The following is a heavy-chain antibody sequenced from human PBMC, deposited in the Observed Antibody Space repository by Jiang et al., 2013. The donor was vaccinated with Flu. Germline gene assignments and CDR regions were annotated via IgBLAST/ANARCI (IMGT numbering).Heavy chain of an antibody. CDR3: ARRRGEGCSGGSCYLNWFDP. V-gene: IGHV5-51*01. D-gene: IGHD2-15*01. CDR2: IYPGDSDT. CDR1: GYSFTSYW. Sequence: KGSGYSFTSYWIGWVRQXPGKGLEWMGIIYPGDSDTRYSPSFQGQVTISADKSISTAYLQWSSLKASDTAMYYCARRRGEGCSGGSCYLNWFDPWGQGTLVTVSS. J-gene: IGHJ5*02.